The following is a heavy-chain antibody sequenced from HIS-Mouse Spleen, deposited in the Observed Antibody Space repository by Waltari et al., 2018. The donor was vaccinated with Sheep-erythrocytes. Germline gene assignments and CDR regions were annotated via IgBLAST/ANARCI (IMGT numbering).Heavy chain of an antibody. V-gene: IGHV3-30*18. CDR2: KSYDGSNK. CDR1: GFTFSSYG. CDR3: AKVRTVNYWYFDL. J-gene: IGHJ2*01. D-gene: IGHD1-1*01. Sequence: QVQLVESGGGVVQPGRSLRLSCAASGFTFSSYGMHWVRQAPGKGLGGVEGKSYDGSNKYDADSVKGRFTISRDNSKNTLYLQMNSLRAEDTAVYYCAKVRTVNYWYFDLWGLGTLVTVSS.